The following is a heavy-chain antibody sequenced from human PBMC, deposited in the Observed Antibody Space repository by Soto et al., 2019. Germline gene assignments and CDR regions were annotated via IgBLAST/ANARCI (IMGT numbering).Heavy chain of an antibody. J-gene: IGHJ5*02. V-gene: IGHV4-38-2*01. CDR2: IYHSGST. Sequence: PSETLSLTCAVSGYSISSGYYWGWIRQPPGKGLEWIGSIYHSGSTYYNPSLKSRVTISVDTSKNQSSLKLSSVTAADTAVYYCARVLSSSWYGGNWFDPWGQGTLVTVSS. CDR3: ARVLSSSWYGGNWFDP. CDR1: GYSISSGYY. D-gene: IGHD6-13*01.